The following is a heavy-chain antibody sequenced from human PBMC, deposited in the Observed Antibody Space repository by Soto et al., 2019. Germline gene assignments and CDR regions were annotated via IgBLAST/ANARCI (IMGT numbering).Heavy chain of an antibody. J-gene: IGHJ4*02. CDR2: ISAYNGYT. D-gene: IGHD6-19*01. CDR3: ARARRDTSGWKEDY. CDR1: GYTFTYYG. V-gene: IGHV1-18*01. Sequence: QVQLVQSGVEVKNPGASVKVSCKASGYTFTYYGISWVRQAPGQGLEWMGWISAYNGYTNYTQKFQGRVTMTTDTSTTTAFMELRSLRSDDTAVYYCARARRDTSGWKEDYWGQGTLVTVSS.